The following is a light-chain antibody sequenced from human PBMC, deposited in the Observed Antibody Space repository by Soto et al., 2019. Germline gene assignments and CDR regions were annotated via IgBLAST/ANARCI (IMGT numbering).Light chain of an antibody. V-gene: IGLV3-21*01. J-gene: IGLJ2*01. CDR2: YDS. Sequence: SYELTQPASVSVAPGKTASVACGGSNIGSKSVHWDQKKSDQAPVLVMYYDSDRPSGIIERFSGSTSGNTATLIISRVAAGDEDDYSCQVWDISSSHVVFGGGTKLTVL. CDR3: QVWDISSSHVV. CDR1: NIGSKS.